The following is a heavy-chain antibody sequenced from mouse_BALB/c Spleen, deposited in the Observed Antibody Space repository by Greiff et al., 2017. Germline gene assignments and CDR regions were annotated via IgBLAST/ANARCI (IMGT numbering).Heavy chain of an antibody. CDR1: GFTFSSYA. Sequence: EVMLVESGGGLVKPGGSLKLSCAASGFTFSSYAMSWVRQTPEKRLEWVASISSGGSTYYPDSVKGRFTISRDNARNILYLQMSSLRSEDTAMYCCARGRRMEYGYGWLAYWGQGTLVTVSA. D-gene: IGHD2-2*01. CDR3: ARGRRMEYGYGWLAY. V-gene: IGHV5-6-5*01. CDR2: ISSGGST. J-gene: IGHJ3*01.